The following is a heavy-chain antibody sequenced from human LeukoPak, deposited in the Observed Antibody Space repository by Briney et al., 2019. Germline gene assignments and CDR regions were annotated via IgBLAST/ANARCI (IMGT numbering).Heavy chain of an antibody. Sequence: GGSLRLSCAASGFTFSSYWMHWVRQAPGKGLVWVSRINSDGSITSYAGSVKGRFTISRDNAKNTLYLQMNSLRAEDTAVFYCARVGTVAGTGYFDYWGQGSLVSVSS. V-gene: IGHV3-74*01. J-gene: IGHJ4*02. CDR2: INSDGSIT. D-gene: IGHD6-19*01. CDR3: ARVGTVAGTGYFDY. CDR1: GFTFSSYW.